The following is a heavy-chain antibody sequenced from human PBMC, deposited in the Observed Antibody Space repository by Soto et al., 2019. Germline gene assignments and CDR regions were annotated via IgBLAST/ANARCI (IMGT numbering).Heavy chain of an antibody. D-gene: IGHD2-15*01. Sequence: QVQLVESGGGVVQPGRSLRLSCTASGFTFSSDAMHWVRQAPGPGLEWVSHISYDGENKHYADSVTGRFTISRDNTKNTRYLQMNSVGAGVTAVYYCARDVVGYCSGGRCFASFDYWGQGTLVTVST. J-gene: IGHJ4*02. CDR1: GFTFSSDA. CDR3: ARDVVGYCSGGRCFASFDY. CDR2: ISYDGENK. V-gene: IGHV3-30*04.